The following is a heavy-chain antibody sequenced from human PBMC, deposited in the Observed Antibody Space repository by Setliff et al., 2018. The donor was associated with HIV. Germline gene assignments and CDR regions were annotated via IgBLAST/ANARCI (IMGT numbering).Heavy chain of an antibody. V-gene: IGHV4-38-2*01. J-gene: IGHJ4*02. CDR1: GYSIGSGSF. D-gene: IGHD4-17*01. Sequence: SETLSLTCAVSGYSIGSGSFWGWIRQPPGKGLEWIATIPHNGGTYYNPDPSLMGRVTISLDTSKNQFSLKLAFVTAADTAVYYCARYSTLTTNFDYWGQGTLVTVSS. CDR3: ARYSTLTTNFDY. CDR2: IPHNGGT.